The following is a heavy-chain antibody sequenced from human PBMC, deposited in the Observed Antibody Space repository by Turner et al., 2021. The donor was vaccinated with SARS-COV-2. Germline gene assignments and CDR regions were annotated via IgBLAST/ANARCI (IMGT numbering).Heavy chain of an antibody. CDR2: SDNSGST. CDR1: GGSISSSSYY. D-gene: IGHD3-22*01. Sequence: QLQLQESGPGLVKPSETLSLTCTVSGGSISSSSYYWGWTRQPQGKGLEWIGSSDNSGSTSYNTTRKSRLAITVDTSKNQFSLKLSAVTAADTAVEYCAGRHHATIVLVSMGRYFDLWGRGTLVTVSS. CDR3: AGRHHATIVLVSMGRYFDL. J-gene: IGHJ2*01. V-gene: IGHV4-39*01.